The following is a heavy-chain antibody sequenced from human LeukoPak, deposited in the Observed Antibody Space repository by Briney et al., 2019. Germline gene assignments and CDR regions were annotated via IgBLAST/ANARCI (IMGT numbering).Heavy chain of an antibody. CDR2: IKQDGSEK. Sequence: TGGSLRLSCAASGFTFSSYWKSWVRQAPGKGLEWVANIKQDGSEKYYVDSVKGRFTISRDNAKNSLYLQMNSLRAEDTAVYYCARDRRGAAVYWGQGTLVTVSS. J-gene: IGHJ4*02. D-gene: IGHD6-13*01. V-gene: IGHV3-7*01. CDR1: GFTFSSYW. CDR3: ARDRRGAAVY.